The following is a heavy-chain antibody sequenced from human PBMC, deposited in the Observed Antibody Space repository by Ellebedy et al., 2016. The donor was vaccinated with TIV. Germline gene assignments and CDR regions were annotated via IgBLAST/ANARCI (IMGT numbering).Heavy chain of an antibody. CDR3: ATDLQQWLGFDY. J-gene: IGHJ4*02. D-gene: IGHD6-19*01. Sequence: AASVKVSCKVSGYTVTELSMHWVRQAPGKGLEWIGGFDPENGETIYAQKFQGRVTMTEDTSTDTAYMELSSLRSEDTAVYYCATDLQQWLGFDYWGQGTLVTVSS. CDR2: FDPENGET. CDR1: GYTVTELS. V-gene: IGHV1-24*01.